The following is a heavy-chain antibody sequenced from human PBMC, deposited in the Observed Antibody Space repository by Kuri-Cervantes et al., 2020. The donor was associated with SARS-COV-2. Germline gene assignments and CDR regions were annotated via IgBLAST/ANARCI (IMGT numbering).Heavy chain of an antibody. D-gene: IGHD2-15*01. Sequence: PGGSLRLSCTVSGGSISSSLYYWGWIRQPPGKGLEWIGSIFYSGSTYYNPSLNSRVTISVDTSKNQFSLKLTSVTAADTAIYYCVRVDCSAGTCYRRSFDYWGRGTLVTVSS. CDR3: VRVDCSAGTCYRRSFDY. V-gene: IGHV4-39*01. CDR2: IFYSGST. J-gene: IGHJ4*02. CDR1: GGSISSSLYY.